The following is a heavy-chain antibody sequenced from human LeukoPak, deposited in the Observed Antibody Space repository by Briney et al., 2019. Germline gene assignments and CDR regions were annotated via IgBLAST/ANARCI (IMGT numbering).Heavy chain of an antibody. D-gene: IGHD2-2*01. V-gene: IGHV3-73*01. Sequence: LAGGSLRLSCAASGLTFSGSAIHWVRQASGKGLEWVGRIRSKTNSYATVYGASVKGRFTISKDDSKNTAYLQLNSLKNEDTAVYYCTRLPEGCSSTSCYYDYWGQGTLVTVSS. J-gene: IGHJ4*02. CDR3: TRLPEGCSSTSCYYDY. CDR1: GLTFSGSA. CDR2: IRSKTNSYAT.